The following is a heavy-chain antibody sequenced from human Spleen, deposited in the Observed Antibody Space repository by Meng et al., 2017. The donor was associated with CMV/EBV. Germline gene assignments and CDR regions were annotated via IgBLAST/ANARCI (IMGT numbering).Heavy chain of an antibody. CDR3: GSVKRLGIDH. CDR2: MYYTGTT. J-gene: IGHJ4*02. Sequence: QLRLQGSGPGLVKPSETLSLTCSVSGGSLSSSTYYWGWIRQPPGKGLEWIGTMYYTGTTYYNPSLKSRVTISLNTSKNQFSLKLTSLTAADTAMYYCGSVKRLGIDHWGQGTLVTVSS. V-gene: IGHV4-39*07. CDR1: GGSLSSSTYY. D-gene: IGHD1-1*01.